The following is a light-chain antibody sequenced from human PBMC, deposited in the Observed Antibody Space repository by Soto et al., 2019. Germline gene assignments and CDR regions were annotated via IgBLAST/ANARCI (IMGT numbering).Light chain of an antibody. V-gene: IGKV3-20*01. CDR2: GAS. Sequence: ESFLRQTPGTLSLSPGERTTLSCRASQRVDDSHLAWYQLRPGQAPRLLIYGASTRATGIPDRFSGSGSGTDFSLTIRGLKPEDFAVYYCQQYRMSPNTFGQGTRLEIK. CDR1: QRVDDSH. CDR3: QQYRMSPNT. J-gene: IGKJ5*01.